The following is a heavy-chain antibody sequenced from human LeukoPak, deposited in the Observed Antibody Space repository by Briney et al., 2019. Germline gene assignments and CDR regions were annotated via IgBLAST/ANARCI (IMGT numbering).Heavy chain of an antibody. J-gene: IGHJ6*02. CDR3: ARGCSSTSCYYYYGMDV. Sequence: ASVKVSCKASGYTFTSYAMNWVRQAPGQGLEWMGWINPNTGNPTYAQGFTGRFVFSLDTSVSTAYLQISSLKAEDTAVYYCARGCSSTSCYYYYGMDVWGQGTTVTVSS. D-gene: IGHD2-2*01. V-gene: IGHV7-4-1*02. CDR2: INPNTGNP. CDR1: GYTFTSYA.